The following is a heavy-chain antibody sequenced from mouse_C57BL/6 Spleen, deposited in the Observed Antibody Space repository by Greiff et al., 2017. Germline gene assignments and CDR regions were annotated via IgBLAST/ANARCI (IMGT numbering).Heavy chain of an antibody. CDR1: GYTFTDYN. Sequence: EVQLQESGPELVKPGASVKIPCKASGYTFTDYNMDWVKQSHGKSLEWIGDINPNNGGTIYNQKFKGKATLTVDKSSSTAYMELRSLTSEDTAVYYCARRIRYYDAMDYWGQGTSVTVSS. D-gene: IGHD2-12*01. V-gene: IGHV1-18*01. J-gene: IGHJ4*01. CDR3: ARRIRYYDAMDY. CDR2: INPNNGGT.